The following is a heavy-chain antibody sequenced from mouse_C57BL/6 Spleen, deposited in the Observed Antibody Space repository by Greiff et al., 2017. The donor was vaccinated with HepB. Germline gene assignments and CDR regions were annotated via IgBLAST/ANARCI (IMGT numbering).Heavy chain of an antibody. V-gene: IGHV1-80*01. Sequence: VQLQQSGAELVKPGASVKISCKASGYTFSSYWMNWVKQRPGQGLEWIGQIYPGDGDTNYNGKFKGKATLTADKSSSTAYMQLSSLTSEDSAFYCGARWADTSCYFDYWGNGPTLTVSS. CDR2: IYPGDGDT. J-gene: IGHJ2*01. CDR1: GYTFSSYW. D-gene: IGHD3-3*01. CDR3: ARWADTSCYFDY.